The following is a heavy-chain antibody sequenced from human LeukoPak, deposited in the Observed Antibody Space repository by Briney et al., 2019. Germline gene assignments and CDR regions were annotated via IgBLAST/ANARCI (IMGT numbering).Heavy chain of an antibody. J-gene: IGHJ3*01. Sequence: GGSLRLSCAVSGFTFHDYAMHWVRQPPGKGLEWVSLIRWDGGEIHYADSLKGRFTISRGNSKNSLFLQMNSLGIEDTALYYCAKATSSGWGYAFDVWGRGTMVTVSA. D-gene: IGHD6-19*01. CDR3: AKATSSGWGYAFDV. CDR2: IRWDGGEI. CDR1: GFTFHDYA. V-gene: IGHV3-43*01.